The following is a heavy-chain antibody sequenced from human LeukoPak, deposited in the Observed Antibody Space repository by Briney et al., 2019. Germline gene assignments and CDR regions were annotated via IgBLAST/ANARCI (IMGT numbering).Heavy chain of an antibody. Sequence: GGSLRLSCAASGFTVSSNYMSWVRQAPGKGLEWVSVIYSGGSTYYADSVKGRFTISRDNAKNSLYLQMIRLGVDDTALYFCGTYSINNAREFQYWGQGTLVTVPS. CDR2: IYSGGST. J-gene: IGHJ1*01. D-gene: IGHD4-11*01. CDR3: GTYSINNAREFQY. CDR1: GFTVSSNY. V-gene: IGHV3-53*01.